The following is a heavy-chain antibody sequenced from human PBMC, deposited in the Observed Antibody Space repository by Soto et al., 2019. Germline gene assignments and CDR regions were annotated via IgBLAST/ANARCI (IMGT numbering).Heavy chain of an antibody. CDR3: ARCFPFYGSWYGEEYYYYGMDV. CDR1: GYTFTGYY. Sequence: ASVKVSCKASGYTFTGYYMHWVRQAPGQGLEWIGWTNPNSGGTNYAQKFQGWVTMTRDTSISTAYMELSRLRSDDTAVYYCARCFPFYGSWYGEEYYYYGMDVWGQGTTVTVSS. J-gene: IGHJ6*02. V-gene: IGHV1-2*04. D-gene: IGHD6-13*01. CDR2: TNPNSGGT.